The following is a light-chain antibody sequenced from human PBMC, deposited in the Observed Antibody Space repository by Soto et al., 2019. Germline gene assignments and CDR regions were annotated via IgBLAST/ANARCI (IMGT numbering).Light chain of an antibody. Sequence: DIQMTQSPSTLSAFVGERVTITCRASQSISSWLAWYQQKPGRAPKLLIYKASSLESGVPSRFSGSGSGTEFTLTISSLQPDDFATYYCQQYNSQWTFGQGT. J-gene: IGKJ1*01. CDR2: KAS. CDR3: QQYNSQWT. V-gene: IGKV1-5*03. CDR1: QSISSW.